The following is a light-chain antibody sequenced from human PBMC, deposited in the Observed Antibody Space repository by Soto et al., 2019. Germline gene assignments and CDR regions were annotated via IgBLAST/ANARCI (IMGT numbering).Light chain of an antibody. V-gene: IGKV1-8*01. CDR2: AAS. Sequence: AIRMTQSPSSLSASTGDRVTITCRASQGISSYLAWYQQKPGKAPKLLIYAASTLQSGVPSRFSGSGSGTDFTLTTSCLQSEDFATYYCQQYYSYPRALTFGGGTKVEIK. J-gene: IGKJ4*01. CDR3: QQYYSYPRALT. CDR1: QGISSY.